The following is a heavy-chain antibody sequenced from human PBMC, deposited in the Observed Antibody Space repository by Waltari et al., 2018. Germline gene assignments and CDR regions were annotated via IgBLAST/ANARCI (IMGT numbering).Heavy chain of an antibody. CDR2: IIPIFGTA. V-gene: IGHV1-69*08. Sequence: QVQLVQSGAEVKKPGSSVKVSCKASGGTFSSYAISWVRQAPGQGLEWMGRIIPIFGTANYAQKFQGRVTITAEKSTSTAYVELSSLRSEDTAVYYCARSAPLYSSSNHYYYGMDVWGQGTTVTVSS. CDR3: ARSAPLYSSSNHYYYGMDV. D-gene: IGHD6-6*01. CDR1: GGTFSSYA. J-gene: IGHJ6*02.